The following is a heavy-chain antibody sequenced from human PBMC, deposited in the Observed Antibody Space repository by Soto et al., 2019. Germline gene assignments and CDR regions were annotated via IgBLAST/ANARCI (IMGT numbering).Heavy chain of an antibody. Sequence: PSETLSLTCTVSGGSISSSSYYWAWIRQPPGKGLEWIGSIYYSGSTYYNPSLKSRVTISVDTSKNQFSLKLSSVTAADTAVYYCARLTQWMVRNYWGQGTLDTVSS. V-gene: IGHV4-39*01. CDR1: GGSISSSSYY. J-gene: IGHJ4*02. D-gene: IGHD6-19*01. CDR3: ARLTQWMVRNY. CDR2: IYYSGST.